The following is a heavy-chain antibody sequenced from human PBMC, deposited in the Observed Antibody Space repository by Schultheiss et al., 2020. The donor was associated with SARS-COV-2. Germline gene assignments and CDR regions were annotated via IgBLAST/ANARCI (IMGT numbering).Heavy chain of an antibody. CDR3: AKLTRSGHSKAGYGMDV. CDR2: IKQDGSEK. CDR1: GFTFSSYW. Sequence: LSLTCAASGFTFSSYWMSWVRQAPGKGLEWVANIKQDGSEKYYVDSVKGRFTISRDNAKNSLYLQMNSLRAEDTAVYYCAKLTRSGHSKAGYGMDVWGQGTTVTVSS. D-gene: IGHD3-3*01. V-gene: IGHV3-7*01. J-gene: IGHJ6*02.